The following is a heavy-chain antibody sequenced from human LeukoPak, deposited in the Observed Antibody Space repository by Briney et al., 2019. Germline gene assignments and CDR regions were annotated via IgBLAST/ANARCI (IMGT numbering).Heavy chain of an antibody. CDR1: GGSISSYY. CDR3: ARHSTAAAGTWWFDP. D-gene: IGHD6-13*01. J-gene: IGHJ5*02. Sequence: SETLYLTCTVSGGSISSYYWSWSRQPPGKVLEWIGYIYYSGSTNYNPSLKSRVTISVDKSENQFSLKLSSVTAADTAVYYCARHSTAAAGTWWFDPWGQGTLVTVSS. V-gene: IGHV4-59*08. CDR2: IYYSGST.